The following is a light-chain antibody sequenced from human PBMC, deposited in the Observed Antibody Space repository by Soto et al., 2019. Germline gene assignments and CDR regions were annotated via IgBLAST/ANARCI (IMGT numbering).Light chain of an antibody. Sequence: QSVLTQTPSASRTPGPMITISGSRSSSNLGRRTVTWYQQFPGTAPNVLIYSNTQRPSGVPDRFSASKSGTTASLAIGGLQSEDAADYYCAAWDDSLNGHGFGGGTKLTVL. CDR3: AAWDDSLNGHG. CDR2: SNT. J-gene: IGLJ2*01. CDR1: SSNLGRRT. V-gene: IGLV1-44*01.